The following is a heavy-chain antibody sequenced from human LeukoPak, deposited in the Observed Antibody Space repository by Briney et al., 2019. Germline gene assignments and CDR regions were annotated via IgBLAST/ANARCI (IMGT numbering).Heavy chain of an antibody. J-gene: IGHJ5*02. CDR3: ARHDHSDFGDPNWFDP. V-gene: IGHV4-39*01. CDR1: GGSISSNDDY. D-gene: IGHD4-17*01. CDR2: IHHSGSA. Sequence: SETLSLTCTVSGGSISSNDDYWGWIRQSPGKGLEWIGSIHHSGSAKHNPSLRSRVTISIDTSKNHFSLNLNSLTAADTALYYCARHDHSDFGDPNWFDPWGQGIRLTVSS.